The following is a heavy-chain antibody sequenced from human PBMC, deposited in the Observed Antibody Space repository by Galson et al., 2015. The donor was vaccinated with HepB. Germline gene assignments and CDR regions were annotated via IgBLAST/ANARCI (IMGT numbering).Heavy chain of an antibody. V-gene: IGHV1-8*01. CDR2: MNPNSGNT. CDR3: AREEGCSGGSCSPAFDI. CDR1: GYTFTSYD. J-gene: IGHJ3*02. D-gene: IGHD2-15*01. Sequence: SVKVSCKASGYTFTSYDINWVRQATGQGLEWMGWMNPNSGNTGYAQKFQGGVTITADESTSTAYMELSSLRSEDTAVYYCAREEGCSGGSCSPAFDIWGQGTMVTVSS.